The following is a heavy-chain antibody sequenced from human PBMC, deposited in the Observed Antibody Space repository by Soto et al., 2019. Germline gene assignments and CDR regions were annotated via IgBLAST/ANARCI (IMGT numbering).Heavy chain of an antibody. CDR1: GFTFISKA. CDR3: ASRFGELLLVFDF. J-gene: IGHJ4*01. D-gene: IGHD3-10*01. Sequence: EVQLLESGGGLVQPGGSLRLSCAASGFTFISKAMNWARQAPGKGLVWVSAIGDSGDRTYYADSVKGRFTISRDNYKNTVYLQMDSLRADDTAVYSCASRFGELLLVFDFWGQGTLVSVSS. V-gene: IGHV3-23*01. CDR2: IGDSGDRT.